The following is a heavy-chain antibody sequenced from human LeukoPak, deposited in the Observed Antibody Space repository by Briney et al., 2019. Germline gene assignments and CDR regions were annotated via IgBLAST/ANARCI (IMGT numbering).Heavy chain of an antibody. Sequence: PSETLSLTCTVSGASISRSDYFWGWIRQPPGKGLEWIGSIYYSGSTYYSPSLKGRVTISVDTSRNQFSLKLSSVTAADTAIYYCARGYSSSWYYFDYWGQGTLVTVSS. CDR3: ARGYSSSWYYFDY. CDR1: GASISRSDYF. V-gene: IGHV4-39*01. J-gene: IGHJ4*02. CDR2: IYYSGST. D-gene: IGHD6-13*01.